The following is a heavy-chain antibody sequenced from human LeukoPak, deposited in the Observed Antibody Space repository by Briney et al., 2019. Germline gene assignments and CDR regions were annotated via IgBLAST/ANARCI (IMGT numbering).Heavy chain of an antibody. D-gene: IGHD1-26*01. Sequence: GRSLRLSCAASGFTFSSYGMHWVRQAPGKGLEWVAVISYDGSNKYYAYSVKGRFTISRDNPKNTLYLQMNSLRAEDTAVYYCAKDITAALGSHWGQGTLVTVSS. CDR3: AKDITAALGSH. V-gene: IGHV3-30*18. CDR1: GFTFSSYG. J-gene: IGHJ4*02. CDR2: ISYDGSNK.